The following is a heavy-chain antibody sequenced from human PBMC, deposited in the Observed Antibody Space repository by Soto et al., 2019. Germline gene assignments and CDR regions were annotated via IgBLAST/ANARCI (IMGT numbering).Heavy chain of an antibody. CDR2: VYNSGST. J-gene: IGHJ4*02. CDR3: ARYRREAVAGYTLDN. CDR1: GGSISSNY. Sequence: SETLSLTCTVSGGSISSNYWTWIRKPPGKGLEWIGYVYNSGSTNYNPSLKSRVTISEDTSKSQFSLKVNSMTAADTAVYYCARYRREAVAGYTLDNWGQGILVTVSS. D-gene: IGHD6-13*01. V-gene: IGHV4-59*01.